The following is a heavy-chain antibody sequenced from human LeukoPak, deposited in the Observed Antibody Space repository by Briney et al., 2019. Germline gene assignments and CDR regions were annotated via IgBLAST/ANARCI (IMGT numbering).Heavy chain of an antibody. D-gene: IGHD1-7*01. V-gene: IGHV1-58*01. CDR3: AAGTGTRINYFDY. CDR1: GFTFTSSA. CDR2: IVVGSGNT. J-gene: IGHJ4*02. Sequence: GASVKVSCTASGFTFTSSAVQWVRQARGQRLEWIGWIVVGSGNTNYAQKFQERVTITRDMSTSTAYMELSSLRSEDTAVYYCAAGTGTRINYFDYWGQGTLVTVSS.